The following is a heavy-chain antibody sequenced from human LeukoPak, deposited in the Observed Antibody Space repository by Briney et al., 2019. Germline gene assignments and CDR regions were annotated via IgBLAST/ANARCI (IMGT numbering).Heavy chain of an antibody. D-gene: IGHD3-22*01. CDR2: INPSGGST. Sequence: ASVKVSCKASGYTFTSYYMHWVRQAPGQGLEWMGIINPSGGSTSYAQKFQGRVTMTRDMSTSTVYMELSSLRSEDPAVYYCARDPAYDSSGATPFDYWGQGTLVTVSS. CDR3: ARDPAYDSSGATPFDY. J-gene: IGHJ4*02. CDR1: GYTFTSYY. V-gene: IGHV1-46*01.